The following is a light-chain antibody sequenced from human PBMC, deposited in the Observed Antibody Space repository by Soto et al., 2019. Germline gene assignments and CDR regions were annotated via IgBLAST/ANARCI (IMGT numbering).Light chain of an antibody. Sequence: SSELTQPPSVSVAPGNTASITCEGNNIGYKGVHWYQQKPGQAPVLVIYYDSDRPSGIPERLSGSNSGNTATLTISRVEAGDEADYYCQVWDYSTDHVVFGGGTKLTVL. CDR1: NIGYKG. CDR3: QVWDYSTDHVV. V-gene: IGLV3-21*04. J-gene: IGLJ2*01. CDR2: YDS.